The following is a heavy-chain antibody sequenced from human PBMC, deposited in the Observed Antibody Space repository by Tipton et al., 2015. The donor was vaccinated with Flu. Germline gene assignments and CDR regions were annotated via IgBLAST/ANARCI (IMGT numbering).Heavy chain of an antibody. CDR3: ALGVWFDP. CDR2: IYYSGST. CDR1: GGSISSTTYN. J-gene: IGHJ5*02. Sequence: TLSLTCTVSGGSISSTTYNWGWIRQPPGKGLEWIGSIYYSGSTYYNPSLKSRVTISIDTSKNQFSLKLSSVTAADTAVYYCALGVWFDPWGQGTLVTVSS. V-gene: IGHV4-39*07.